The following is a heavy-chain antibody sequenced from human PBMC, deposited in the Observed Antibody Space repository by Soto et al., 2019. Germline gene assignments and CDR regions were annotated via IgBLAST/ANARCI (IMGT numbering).Heavy chain of an antibody. V-gene: IGHV3-30*18. D-gene: IGHD4-17*01. J-gene: IGHJ6*02. CDR2: ISYDGSNK. CDR1: GIIFSSYG. Sequence: GGSLRLSCAATGIIFSSYGMHWVRLAPGKGLEWVAVISYDGSNKYYADSVKGRFTISRDNSKNTLYLQMNSLRAEDTAVYYCAKVGAYGELYYYGMDVWGQGTTVTVSS. CDR3: AKVGAYGELYYYGMDV.